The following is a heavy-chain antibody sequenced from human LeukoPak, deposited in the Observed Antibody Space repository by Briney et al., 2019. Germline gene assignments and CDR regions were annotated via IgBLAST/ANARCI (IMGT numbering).Heavy chain of an antibody. Sequence: GGSLRLSCAASGFTFSSYSMNWVRQAPGKGLEWVSSISSSSSYIYYADSVKGRFTISRDNAKNSLYLQMNSLRAEDTAVYYCARDGTHDYVWGSYRHTLNWFDPWGQGTLVTVSS. D-gene: IGHD3-16*02. CDR2: ISSSSSYI. J-gene: IGHJ5*02. CDR3: ARDGTHDYVWGSYRHTLNWFDP. V-gene: IGHV3-21*01. CDR1: GFTFSSYS.